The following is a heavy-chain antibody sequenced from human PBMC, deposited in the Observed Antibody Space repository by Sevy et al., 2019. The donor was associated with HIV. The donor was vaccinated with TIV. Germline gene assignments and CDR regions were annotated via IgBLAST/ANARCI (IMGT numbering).Heavy chain of an antibody. D-gene: IGHD6-6*01. J-gene: IGHJ3*02. CDR2: IKQDGSGK. Sequence: GGSLRLSCAASGFTFSNYWMNWVRQAPGKGLEWVANIKQDGSGKYYVDSVKGRFTISRDNTKKSLFLQMNSLRVEDTAVYYCATDMCCSSSTDALDIWGQGTMVTVSS. V-gene: IGHV3-7*01. CDR1: GFTFSNYW. CDR3: ATDMCCSSSTDALDI.